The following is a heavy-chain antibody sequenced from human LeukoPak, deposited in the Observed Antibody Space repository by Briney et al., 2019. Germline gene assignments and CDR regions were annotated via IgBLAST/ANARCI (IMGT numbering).Heavy chain of an antibody. V-gene: IGHV3-30*02. CDR1: GFVFSDYG. CDR3: AQDRFCSSDSCSFGTTWFDP. Sequence: PGGSLRLSCATSGFVFSDYGIHWVRQAPGKGLEWVAFIRYDGSDPNYPDSVKGRFTISRDNSKNMAQLQMNSLRVEDTAVYYCAQDRFCSSDSCSFGTTWFDPWVQGTLVTVSS. D-gene: IGHD2-2*01. J-gene: IGHJ5*02. CDR2: IRYDGSDP.